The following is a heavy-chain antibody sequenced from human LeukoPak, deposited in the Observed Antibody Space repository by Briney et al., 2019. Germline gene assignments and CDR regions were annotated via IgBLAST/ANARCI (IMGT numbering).Heavy chain of an antibody. J-gene: IGHJ4*02. CDR1: GYTFTGYY. D-gene: IGHD3-10*01. Sequence: GASMKVSCKASGYTFTGYYMHWVRQAPGQGLEWMGWINPNSGGTNYAQKFQGRVTMTRDTSISTAYMELSRLRSDDTAVYYCARFGGYGSGAVRYSWEFDYWGQGALVTVSS. V-gene: IGHV1-2*02. CDR2: INPNSGGT. CDR3: ARFGGYGSGAVRYSWEFDY.